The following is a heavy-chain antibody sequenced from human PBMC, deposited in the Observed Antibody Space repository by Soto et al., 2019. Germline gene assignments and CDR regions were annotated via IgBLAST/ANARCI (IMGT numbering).Heavy chain of an antibody. J-gene: IGHJ4*02. CDR2: IYYSGST. D-gene: IGHD3-9*01. CDR1: GGSISSYY. Sequence: SETLSLTCTVSGGSISSYYWSWIRQPPGKGLEWIGYIYYSGSTNYNPSLKSRVTISVDTSKNQFSLKLSSVTAADTAVYYCATHFPYYYILTGRHLYYFDYWGQGTLVTVSS. CDR3: ATHFPYYYILTGRHLYYFDY. V-gene: IGHV4-59*08.